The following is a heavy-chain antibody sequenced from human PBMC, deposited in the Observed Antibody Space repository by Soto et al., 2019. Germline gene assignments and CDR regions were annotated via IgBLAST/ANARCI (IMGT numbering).Heavy chain of an antibody. V-gene: IGHV1-69*08. CDR3: AREGVGFGARLHRHFFDY. J-gene: IGHJ4*02. CDR1: GGTFSSYT. CDR2: IIPILGIA. D-gene: IGHD3-10*01. Sequence: QVQLVQSGAEVKKPGSSVKVSCKASGGTFSSYTISWVRQAPGQGLEWMGRIIPILGIANYAQKFQGRVTITADKSTSTADMEVSSLRSEATAVYYCAREGVGFGARLHRHFFDYWGQGTLVTVSS.